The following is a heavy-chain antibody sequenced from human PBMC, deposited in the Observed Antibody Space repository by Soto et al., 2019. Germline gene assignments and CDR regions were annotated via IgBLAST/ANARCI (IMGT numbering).Heavy chain of an antibody. J-gene: IGHJ4*02. CDR2: FDPEDGET. CDR1: GYTLTELS. CDR3: ATRVWFGEFYRFDY. V-gene: IGHV1-24*01. Sequence: GASVKVSCKASGYTLTELSMHWVRQAPGKGLEWMGGFDPEDGETIYAQKFQGRVTMTEDTSTDTAYMELSSLRSEDTAVYYCATRVWFGEFYRFDYWGQGTLVTVSS. D-gene: IGHD3-10*01.